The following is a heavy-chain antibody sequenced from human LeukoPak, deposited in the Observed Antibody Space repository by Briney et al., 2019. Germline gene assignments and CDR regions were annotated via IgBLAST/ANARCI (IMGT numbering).Heavy chain of an antibody. CDR1: GYTFTSYA. CDR3: ARVNWNDVEVFDY. CDR2: INAGNGNT. J-gene: IGHJ4*02. D-gene: IGHD1-1*01. Sequence: GAAVKVSCKASGYTFTSYAMHWVRQAPGQRLEWMGWINAGNGNTKYSQKFQGRVTITRDTSASTVYMELSSLRSEDTAVYYCARVNWNDVEVFDYWGQGTLVTVSS. V-gene: IGHV1-3*01.